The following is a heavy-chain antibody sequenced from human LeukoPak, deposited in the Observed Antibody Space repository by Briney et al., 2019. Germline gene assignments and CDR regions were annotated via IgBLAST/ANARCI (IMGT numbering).Heavy chain of an antibody. V-gene: IGHV1-8*03. Sequence: ASVKVSCKASGYTFTSYDINWVRQATGQGLEWMGWMNPNSGNTGYAQKFQGRVTITRNTSISTAYMELSSLRSEDTAVYYCARVGGLRDIVVVPAANWFDPWGQGTLVTVSS. D-gene: IGHD2-2*01. CDR3: ARVGGLRDIVVVPAANWFDP. CDR1: GYTFTSYD. J-gene: IGHJ5*02. CDR2: MNPNSGNT.